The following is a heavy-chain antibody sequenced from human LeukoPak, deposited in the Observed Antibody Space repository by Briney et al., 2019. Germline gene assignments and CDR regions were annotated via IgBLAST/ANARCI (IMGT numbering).Heavy chain of an antibody. Sequence: GGSLRLSCVASGFTFSTAWMHWARQTPGKGLVWVSHINGDGRRINYADDVKGRFTISRDNAKNTLYLQMSSLRVEDTAVYYCVRDLPRTSGPWGQGTLVTVSS. J-gene: IGHJ5*02. V-gene: IGHV3-74*01. CDR1: GFTFSTAW. CDR3: VRDLPRTSGP. CDR2: INGDGRRI. D-gene: IGHD3-10*01.